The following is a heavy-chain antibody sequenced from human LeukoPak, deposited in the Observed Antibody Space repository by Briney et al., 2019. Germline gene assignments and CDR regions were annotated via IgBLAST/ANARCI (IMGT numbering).Heavy chain of an antibody. V-gene: IGHV4-34*01. Sequence: TASETLSLTCAVYGGSFTGYYWSWIRQPPGKGLEWLGEINHSGNTNYNPSLKSRVTISVDTSKNQFSLKLSPVTAADTAVYYCARRAWQFDYWGQGTLVTVSS. J-gene: IGHJ4*02. CDR1: GGSFTGYY. CDR3: ARRAWQFDY. CDR2: INHSGNT.